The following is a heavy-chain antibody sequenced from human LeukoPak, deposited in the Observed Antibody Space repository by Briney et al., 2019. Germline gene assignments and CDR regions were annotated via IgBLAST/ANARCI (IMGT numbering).Heavy chain of an antibody. CDR2: IYYSGTT. V-gene: IGHV4-59*08. Sequence: SETLSLTCTVSGASISTYYWNWIRQPPGGGLDWIGSIYYSGTTDYNPSLKSRITMSIDTSKNQFSLKLTSVTAADTAVYYCARRGSGTYSGGHFDYWAQGTLVTVSS. CDR3: ARRGSGTYSGGHFDY. D-gene: IGHD1-26*01. CDR1: GASISTYY. J-gene: IGHJ4*02.